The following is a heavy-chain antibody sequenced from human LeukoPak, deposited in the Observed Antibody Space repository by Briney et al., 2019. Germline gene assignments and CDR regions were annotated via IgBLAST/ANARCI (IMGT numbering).Heavy chain of an antibody. V-gene: IGHV3-7*01. D-gene: IGHD3-10*01. CDR1: GFSFSRYW. J-gene: IGHJ5*01. Sequence: PGGSLRLSCAASGFSFSRYWMNWVRQAPGKGLEWVANIKGDGNEKNYVDSVKGRFSISRDNAGNSLYLQMDSLRAEDTAVYYCAKEGAYPIITYDSWGQGALVSVSS. CDR3: AKEGAYPIITYDS. CDR2: IKGDGNEK.